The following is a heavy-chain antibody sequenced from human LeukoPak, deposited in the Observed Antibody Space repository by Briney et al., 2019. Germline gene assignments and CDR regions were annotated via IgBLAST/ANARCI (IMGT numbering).Heavy chain of an antibody. D-gene: IGHD1-14*01. V-gene: IGHV4-31*03. CDR3: ARDNLGWFDP. J-gene: IGHJ5*02. CDR2: IYYSGST. CDR1: GGSISSGGYY. Sequence: PSETLSLTCTVSGGSISSGGYYWSWIRQHPGKGLEWIGYIYYSGSTYYNPSLKSRVTISVDTSKNQFSLKLSSVTAADTAVYYCARDNLGWFDPWGQGTLVTVSS.